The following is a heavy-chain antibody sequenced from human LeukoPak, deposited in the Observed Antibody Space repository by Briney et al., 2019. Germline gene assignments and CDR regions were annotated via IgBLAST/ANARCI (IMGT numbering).Heavy chain of an antibody. CDR1: GYSFTSYW. V-gene: IGHV5-51*01. D-gene: IGHD5/OR15-5a*01. Sequence: GESLKISCKGSGYSFTSYWIAWVRQLPGNGLEWMGIIFPADSDTRYSPSFQGEVTISADKSISTAYLQWSSLKASDTAMYYCARRVSLNGMDGWGQGTTVTVSS. J-gene: IGHJ6*02. CDR2: IFPADSDT. CDR3: ARRVSLNGMDG.